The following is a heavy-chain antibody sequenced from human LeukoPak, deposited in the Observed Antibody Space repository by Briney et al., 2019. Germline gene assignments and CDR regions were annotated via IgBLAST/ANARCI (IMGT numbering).Heavy chain of an antibody. J-gene: IGHJ4*02. CDR1: RYTFPSYR. CDR2: ISAYNGNT. CDR3: ARDARLRGVVPAAIGY. D-gene: IGHD2-2*02. V-gene: IGHV1-18*04. Sequence: ASVPVSCQASRYTFPSYRIHWLRPAPAQGLEWMGWISAYNGNTHYAQKLQGRVTMTTDTSTSTAYMELRSLRSDDTAVYYCARDARLRGVVPAAIGYWGQGTLVTVSS.